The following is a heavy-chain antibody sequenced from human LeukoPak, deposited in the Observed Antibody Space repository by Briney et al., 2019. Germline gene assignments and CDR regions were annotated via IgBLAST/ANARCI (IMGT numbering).Heavy chain of an antibody. CDR1: GGSISSGGYY. CDR3: ARADYGDLLSRWGWFDP. J-gene: IGHJ5*02. Sequence: SETLSLTCTVSGGSISSGGYYWSWIRQHPGKGLEWIGYIYYSGSTNYNPSLKSRVTISVDTSKNQFSLKLSSVTAADTAVYYCARADYGDLLSRWGWFDPWGQGTLVTVSS. D-gene: IGHD4-17*01. CDR2: IYYSGST. V-gene: IGHV4-61*08.